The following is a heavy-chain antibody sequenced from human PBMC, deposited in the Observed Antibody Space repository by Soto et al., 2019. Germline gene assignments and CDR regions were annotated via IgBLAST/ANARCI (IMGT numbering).Heavy chain of an antibody. CDR3: AKARAAGGFDS. V-gene: IGHV3-23*01. CDR2: ISGSGGNT. Sequence: EVHLLDSGGGLVQPGGSLRLSCAASGFTFTNYAMSWVRQAPGKGLEWVSSISGSGGNTYYADSVRGRFTISRDNTKNTLYLQMNSLRAEDTAIYYCAKARAAGGFDSWGQGTLVTVSS. J-gene: IGHJ4*02. D-gene: IGHD3-10*01. CDR1: GFTFTNYA.